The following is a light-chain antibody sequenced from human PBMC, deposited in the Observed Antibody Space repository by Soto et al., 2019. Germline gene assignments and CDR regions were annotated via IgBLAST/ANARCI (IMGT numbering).Light chain of an antibody. CDR2: DAS. Sequence: QRNPSPSTLLSSSGDRVNTTCRASQSVDSRLAWDQQKPGKAPKLLVYDASTLETGVPSRFSGSGSGAEFTLTITGLQPEDFATYYCQQYYSYPPPFGQGTRPQIK. CDR3: QQYYSYPPP. J-gene: IGKJ5*01. CDR1: QSVDSR. V-gene: IGKV1-5*01.